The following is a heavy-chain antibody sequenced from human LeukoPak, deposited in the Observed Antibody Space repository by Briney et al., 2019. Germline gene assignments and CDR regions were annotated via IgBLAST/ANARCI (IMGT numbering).Heavy chain of an antibody. Sequence: GGSLRLSCAASGFTFSSYWMSWVRQAPGKGLEWVSLISGDGGSTYYADSVRGRFTISRDNSKNSLYLQMNSLRTEDTALYYCAKDIDNSGYDQGAFDIWGQGTMVTVSS. CDR3: AKDIDNSGYDQGAFDI. CDR2: ISGDGGST. CDR1: GFTFSSYW. V-gene: IGHV3-43*02. J-gene: IGHJ3*02. D-gene: IGHD5-12*01.